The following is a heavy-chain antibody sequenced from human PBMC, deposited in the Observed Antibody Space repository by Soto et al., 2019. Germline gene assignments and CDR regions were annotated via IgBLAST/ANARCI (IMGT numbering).Heavy chain of an antibody. Sequence: EVQLVESGGGLVKPGGSLRLSCAASGFTFSTYNINWVRQAPGKGLEWVSSISSSSSYIYYAESVKGRFTISRDNAKNSLYLQMNSLRAEDTAVYYCAAGDNWGRGYYWGQGTLVTVSS. V-gene: IGHV3-21*01. D-gene: IGHD7-27*01. CDR3: AAGDNWGRGYY. CDR1: GFTFSTYN. J-gene: IGHJ4*02. CDR2: ISSSSSYI.